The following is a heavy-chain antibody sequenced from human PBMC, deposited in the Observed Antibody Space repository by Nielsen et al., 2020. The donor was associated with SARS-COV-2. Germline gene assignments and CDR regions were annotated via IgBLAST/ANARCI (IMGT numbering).Heavy chain of an antibody. D-gene: IGHD2-15*01. J-gene: IGHJ4*02. CDR2: ISYDGSNK. Sequence: GESLKISCAASGFTFSTYGMHWVRQAPGKGLEWVAAISYDGSNKYYVDSVKGRFTISRDKSKNTLYLQMGSLREEDTAVYYCAKDWTAIVVVPSGGVDYWGQGTLVTVAS. CDR1: GFTFSTYG. V-gene: IGHV3-30*18. CDR3: AKDWTAIVVVPSGGVDY.